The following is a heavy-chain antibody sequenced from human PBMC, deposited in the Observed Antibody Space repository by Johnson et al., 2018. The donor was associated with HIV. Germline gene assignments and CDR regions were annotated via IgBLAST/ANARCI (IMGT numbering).Heavy chain of an antibody. CDR3: ARSPASRVGDSFAFDI. D-gene: IGHD2-21*02. V-gene: IGHV3-30-3*01. Sequence: QVQVVESGGGLVQPGGSLRLSCAASGFTFSSYAMHWVRQAPGKGLEWVAVISYDGSNKYYADSVKGRFTISRDNSKNTLYLQVNSLKTEDTAVYYCARSPASRVGDSFAFDIWGQGTMVTVSS. J-gene: IGHJ3*02. CDR2: ISYDGSNK. CDR1: GFTFSSYA.